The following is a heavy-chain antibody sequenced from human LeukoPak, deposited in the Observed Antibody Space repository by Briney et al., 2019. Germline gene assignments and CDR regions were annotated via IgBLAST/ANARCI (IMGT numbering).Heavy chain of an antibody. CDR3: ARHLYSHDYDY. V-gene: IGHV4-59*08. CDR1: GGSISSYY. D-gene: IGHD5-18*01. CDR2: IYYSGST. Sequence: KTSETLSLTCTVSGGSISSYYWSWIRQPPGKGLEWIGYIYYSGSTNYNPSLKSRVTISVDMSKNQFSLKLSSVTAADTAVYYCARHLYSHDYDYWGQGTLVTVSS. J-gene: IGHJ4*02.